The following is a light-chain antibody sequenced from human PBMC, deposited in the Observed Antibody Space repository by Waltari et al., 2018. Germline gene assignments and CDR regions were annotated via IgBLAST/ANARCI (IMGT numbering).Light chain of an antibody. J-gene: IGLJ3*02. V-gene: IGLV2-23*02. CDR1: SRAIGGYDI. CDR3: CSYAGNYIWV. CDR2: DVS. Sequence: QSALTQPASVSGSPGQSVTISCPGASRAIGGYDIVSWYQQHPGNAPKLIICDVSKRPSGVSDRFSGSRSGDTASLTISGLQFEDEADYYCCSYAGNYIWVFGGGTRLTVL.